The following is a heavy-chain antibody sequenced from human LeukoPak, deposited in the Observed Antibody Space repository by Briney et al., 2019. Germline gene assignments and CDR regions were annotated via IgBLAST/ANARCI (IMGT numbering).Heavy chain of an antibody. V-gene: IGHV3-48*03. D-gene: IGHD6-13*01. CDR2: VSGSGSTI. J-gene: IGHJ4*02. CDR3: ARLSGIAAAGHFDY. CDR1: GFTFNIYA. Sequence: GGSLRLSCAASGFTFNIYAMTWVRQVPGKGLEWVSTVSGSGSTIYYADSVKGRFTISRDNAKNSLYLQMNSLRAEDTAVYYCARLSGIAAAGHFDYWGQGTLVTVSS.